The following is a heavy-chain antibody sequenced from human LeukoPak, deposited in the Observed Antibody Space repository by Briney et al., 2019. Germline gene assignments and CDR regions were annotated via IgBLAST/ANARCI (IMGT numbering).Heavy chain of an antibody. CDR2: IRSKTNNYAT. V-gene: IGHV3-73*01. D-gene: IGHD6-13*01. CDR3: TREGYSSSWYSYYYYYYMDV. J-gene: IGHJ6*03. CDR1: GFTFSGSA. Sequence: GGSLRLSCAASGFTFSGSALHWVRQASGKGLEWIGRIRSKTNNYATTYAASVTGRFTISRDDAENTAYLQMNSLKTEDTAVYYCTREGYSSSWYSYYYYYYMDVWGKGTTVTVSS.